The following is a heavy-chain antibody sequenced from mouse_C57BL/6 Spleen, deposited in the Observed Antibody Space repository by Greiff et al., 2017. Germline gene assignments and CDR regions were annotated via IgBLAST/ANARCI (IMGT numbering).Heavy chain of an antibody. J-gene: IGHJ3*01. V-gene: IGHV1-18*01. CDR1: GYTFTDYN. D-gene: IGHD2-3*01. Sequence: VQLQQPGPELVKPGASVKIPCKASGYTFTDYNMDWVKQSHGKSLEWIGDIKPNNGGTIYNQKFKGKATLTVDKSSSTAYMELRSLTSEDTAVYYCARGDGSLFAYWGQGTLVTVSA. CDR2: IKPNNGGT. CDR3: ARGDGSLFAY.